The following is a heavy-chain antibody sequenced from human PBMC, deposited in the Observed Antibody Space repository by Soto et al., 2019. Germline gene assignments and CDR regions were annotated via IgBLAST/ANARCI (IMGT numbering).Heavy chain of an antibody. Sequence: ASVKVSCKASGYTFTGNSLHWVRQAPGQGLEWMGWINAYNGNTNYAQKLQGRVTMTTDTSTSTAYMELRSLRSDDTAVYYCARDSIYGDYTRGAFDIWGQGTMVTVSS. CDR3: ARDSIYGDYTRGAFDI. D-gene: IGHD4-17*01. CDR2: INAYNGNT. J-gene: IGHJ3*02. CDR1: GYTFTGNS. V-gene: IGHV1-18*04.